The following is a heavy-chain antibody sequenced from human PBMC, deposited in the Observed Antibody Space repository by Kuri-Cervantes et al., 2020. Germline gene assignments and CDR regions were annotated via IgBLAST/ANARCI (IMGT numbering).Heavy chain of an antibody. D-gene: IGHD2-15*01. J-gene: IGHJ4*02. CDR3: ARDPYCSGGNCYSVY. CDR2: ISSDGNNK. V-gene: IGHV3-30*03. Sequence: GESLKISCAASGFTFSSYSMNWVRQAPGKGLEWVAVISSDGNNKYYADSVKGRFTISRDNSKNTLYLQMNSLRAEDTAVYYCARDPYCSGGNCYSVYWGQGTLVTVSS. CDR1: GFTFSSYS.